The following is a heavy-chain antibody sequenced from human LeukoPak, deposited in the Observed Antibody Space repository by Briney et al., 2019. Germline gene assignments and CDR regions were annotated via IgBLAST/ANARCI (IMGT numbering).Heavy chain of an antibody. CDR1: GGSISNKY. V-gene: IGHV4-59*01. J-gene: IGHJ6*03. CDR2: IYYSGST. Sequence: SETLSLTCTVSGGSISNKYWSWIRQPPGKGLEWIGYIYYSGSTNYNPSLKSRVTISVDTSKNQFSLKLSSVTAADTAVYYCASSSVTTHYYYYYMDVWGKGTTVTISS. CDR3: ASSSVTTHYYYYYMDV. D-gene: IGHD4-17*01.